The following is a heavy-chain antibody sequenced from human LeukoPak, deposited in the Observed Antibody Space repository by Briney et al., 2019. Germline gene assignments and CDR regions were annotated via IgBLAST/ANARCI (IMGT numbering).Heavy chain of an antibody. CDR2: IYYCGST. V-gene: IGHV4-39*02. CDR1: GGSISSSSYC. Sequence: SETLSLTCTVSGGSISSSSYCWGWIRRPPGKGLEWIGSIYYCGSTYYNPSLKSRVTISVDTSKNQFSPKLSSVTAADTAVYYCARDRTVEAFDIWGQGTMVTVSS. D-gene: IGHD5-24*01. CDR3: ARDRTVEAFDI. J-gene: IGHJ3*02.